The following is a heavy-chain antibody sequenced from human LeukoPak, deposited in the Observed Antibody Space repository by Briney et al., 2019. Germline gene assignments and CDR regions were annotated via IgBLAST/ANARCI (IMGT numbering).Heavy chain of an antibody. Sequence: GGSLRLSCAASGFTFSSDSMNWVRQAPGKGLEWVSYISSSSSTIHYADSVKGRFTISRGNAKNSLYLQMNSLRAEDTAVYYCARVFVGTADYWGQGTLVTVSS. J-gene: IGHJ4*02. CDR2: ISSSSSTI. D-gene: IGHD6-13*01. CDR1: GFTFSSDS. CDR3: ARVFVGTADY. V-gene: IGHV3-48*01.